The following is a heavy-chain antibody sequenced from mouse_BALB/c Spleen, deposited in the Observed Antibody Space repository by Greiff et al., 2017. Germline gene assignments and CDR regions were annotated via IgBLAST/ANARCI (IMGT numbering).Heavy chain of an antibody. CDR3: ARDGGYDGAWFAY. V-gene: IGHV1-14*01. Sequence: VQLKQSGPELVKPGASVKMSCKASGYTFTSYVMHWVKQKPGQGLEWIGYINPYNDGTKYNEKFKGKATLTSDKSSSTAYMELSSLTSEDSAVYYCARDGGYDGAWFAYWGQGTLVTVSA. CDR2: INPYNDGT. CDR1: GYTFTSYV. D-gene: IGHD2-2*01. J-gene: IGHJ3*01.